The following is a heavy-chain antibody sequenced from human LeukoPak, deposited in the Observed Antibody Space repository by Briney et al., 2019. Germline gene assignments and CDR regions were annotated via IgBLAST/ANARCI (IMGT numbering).Heavy chain of an antibody. D-gene: IGHD6-13*01. CDR2: IYTSGST. Sequence: PSQTLSLTCTVSGGSISSGSYYWSWIRQPAGKGLEWIGRIYTSGSTNYNPSLKSRVTISVDTSKNQFSLKLSSVTAADTVVYYCARDNPIAAAVDYWGQGTLVTVSS. V-gene: IGHV4-61*02. J-gene: IGHJ4*02. CDR3: ARDNPIAAAVDY. CDR1: GGSISSGSYY.